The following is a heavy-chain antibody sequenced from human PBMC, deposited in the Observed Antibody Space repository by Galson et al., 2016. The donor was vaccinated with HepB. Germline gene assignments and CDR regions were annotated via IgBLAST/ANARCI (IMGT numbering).Heavy chain of an antibody. CDR2: ISSDGNSI. CDR1: GFSFSDYY. J-gene: IGHJ4*02. CDR3: ARGSGATDRYISSSDYFDS. Sequence: SLRLSCAASGFSFSDYYMSWNRQAPGKGLEWVSYISSDGNSIYYADSVKGRFTLSRDNAKNSLYLQMNSLGVEDAALSFCARGSGATDRYISSSDYFDSWGRGTLVTVSS. D-gene: IGHD6-6*01. V-gene: IGHV3-11*04.